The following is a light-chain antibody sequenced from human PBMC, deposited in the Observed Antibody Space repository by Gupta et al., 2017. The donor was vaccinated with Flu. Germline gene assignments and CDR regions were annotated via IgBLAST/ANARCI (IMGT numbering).Light chain of an antibody. CDR3: CSYAGSDVWV. V-gene: IGLV2-11*01. CDR2: DVS. CDR1: SSDVGGYNY. J-gene: IGLJ3*02. Sequence: QSALTQPRSVSGSPGQSVTISCTGTSSDVGGYNYVSWYQQHPGKAPRLMIYDVSKWLSGVPDRFSGSKSGNTASLTISGLQAEDEADYYCCSYAGSDVWVFGGGTKLNGL.